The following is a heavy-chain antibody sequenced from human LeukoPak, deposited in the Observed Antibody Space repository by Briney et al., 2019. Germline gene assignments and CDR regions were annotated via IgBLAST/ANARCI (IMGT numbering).Heavy chain of an antibody. V-gene: IGHV1-2*02. CDR2: ISPNSGGT. CDR1: GYTFTGYY. Sequence: ASVTVSCKASGYTFTGYYMHWVRQAPGQGLEWMGWISPNSGGTNYAQKFQGRVTMTRDTSISTAYMELSRLRSDDTAVYYCARAFTNYDILTGYYPTHFDYWGQGTLVTVSS. D-gene: IGHD3-9*01. J-gene: IGHJ4*02. CDR3: ARAFTNYDILTGYYPTHFDY.